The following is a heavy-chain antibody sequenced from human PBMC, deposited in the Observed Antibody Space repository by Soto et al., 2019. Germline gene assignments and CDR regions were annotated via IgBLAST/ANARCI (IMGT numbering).Heavy chain of an antibody. CDR1: GFAFSSYG. CDR2: IWYDGTNK. Sequence: GGSLRLSCAASGFAFSSYGMHWVRQAPGKGLEWVAVIWYDGTNKYYADSVKGRFTISRDNSKNTLYLQMNSLRGEDTAVYYCAGEYFYDRTAYPRSAGAFDIWGQGTMVTVSS. CDR3: AGEYFYDRTAYPRSAGAFDI. D-gene: IGHD3-22*01. J-gene: IGHJ3*02. V-gene: IGHV3-33*01.